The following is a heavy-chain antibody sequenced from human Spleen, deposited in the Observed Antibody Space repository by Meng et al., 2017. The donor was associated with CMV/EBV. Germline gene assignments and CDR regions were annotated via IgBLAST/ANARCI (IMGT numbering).Heavy chain of an antibody. Sequence: ASVKVSCKAFGHTLTELSMHWVRQAPGKGLEWMGGFDPEDGETIYAQKLQGRVTMTEDTSTDTVYMELSSLRFEDTAVYYCATGGFLRWGTGLDVWGQGTAVTVSS. CDR2: FDPEDGET. D-gene: IGHD2-21*01. V-gene: IGHV1-24*01. CDR1: GHTLTELS. CDR3: ATGGFLRWGTGLDV. J-gene: IGHJ6*02.